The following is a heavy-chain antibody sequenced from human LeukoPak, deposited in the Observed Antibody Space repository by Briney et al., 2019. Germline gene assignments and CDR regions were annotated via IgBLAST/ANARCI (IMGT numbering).Heavy chain of an antibody. CDR1: GFTFSSNG. J-gene: IGHJ4*02. V-gene: IGHV3-30*18. CDR2: ISYDGSNK. D-gene: IGHD3-10*01. Sequence: PGRSLRLSCAASGFTFSSNGMHWVRQAPGKGLEWVAVISYDGSNKYYADSVKGRFTISRDNSKNTLYLQMNSLRAEDTAVYYCAKESLFTMVRGVIIDWGQGTLVTVSS. CDR3: AKESLFTMVRGVIID.